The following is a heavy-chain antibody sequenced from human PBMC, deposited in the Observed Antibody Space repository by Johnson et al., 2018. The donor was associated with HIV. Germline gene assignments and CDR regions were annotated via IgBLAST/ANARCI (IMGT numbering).Heavy chain of an antibody. J-gene: IGHJ3*02. CDR3: ARLPSGYSRDDLDI. V-gene: IGHV3-53*01. Sequence: MQLVESGGGLIQPGGSLRLSCAASGFTVSNNYMSWVRQAPGKGLEWVSAISGSGGSTYYADSVKGRFTISRDNSKNTLYLQMNSLRAEDTAVYYGARLPSGYSRDDLDIWGQGTMVTVSS. CDR2: SGSGGST. D-gene: IGHD5-18*01. CDR1: GFTVSNNY.